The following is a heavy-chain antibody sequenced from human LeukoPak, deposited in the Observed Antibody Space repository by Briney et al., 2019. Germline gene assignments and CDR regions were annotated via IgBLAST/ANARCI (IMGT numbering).Heavy chain of an antibody. D-gene: IGHD6-13*01. CDR1: GFTFSSYA. V-gene: IGHV3-30-3*01. J-gene: IGHJ4*02. CDR3: ARDPGIAAAGTPGGIY. CDR2: ISYDGSNK. Sequence: PGGSLRPSCAASGFTFSSYAMHWVRQAPGKGLEWVAVISYDGSNKYYADSVKGRFTISRDNSKNTLYLQTNSLRAEDTAVYYCARDPGIAAAGTPGGIYWGQGTLVTVSS.